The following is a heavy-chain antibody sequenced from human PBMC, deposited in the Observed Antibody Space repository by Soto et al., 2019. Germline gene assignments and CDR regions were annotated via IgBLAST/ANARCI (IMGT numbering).Heavy chain of an antibody. D-gene: IGHD2-2*01. Sequence: EVQLVESGGGLVQPGGSLRLSCAASGFTLSSYWMSWVRQAPGKGLEWVANIKQDGSEKYYVDSVKGRFTISRDNAKNSLYLQMNSLRAEDTAVYYCARDGILGYCSSTSCYGRGAFDIWGQGTMVTVSS. V-gene: IGHV3-7*01. CDR3: ARDGILGYCSSTSCYGRGAFDI. J-gene: IGHJ3*02. CDR1: GFTLSSYW. CDR2: IKQDGSEK.